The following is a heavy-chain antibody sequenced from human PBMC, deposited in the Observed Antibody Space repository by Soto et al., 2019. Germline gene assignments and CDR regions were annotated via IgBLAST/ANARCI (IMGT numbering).Heavy chain of an antibody. CDR2: ISSSSSYI. D-gene: IGHD3-3*01. CDR1: GFTFSSYS. V-gene: IGHV3-21*01. Sequence: EVQLVESGGGLVKPGGSLRLSCAASGFTFSSYSMNWVRQAPGKGLEWVSSISSSSSYIYYADSVKGRFTISRDNAKNSLYLQMNSLRAEDTAVYYCAREFTIFGVVTEECDAFDIWGQGTMVTVSS. CDR3: AREFTIFGVVTEECDAFDI. J-gene: IGHJ3*02.